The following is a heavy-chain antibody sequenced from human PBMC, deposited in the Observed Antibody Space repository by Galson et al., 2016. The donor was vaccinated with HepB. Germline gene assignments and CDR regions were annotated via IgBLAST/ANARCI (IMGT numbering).Heavy chain of an antibody. CDR2: MIPNSGTT. CDR1: GFTFTTYD. V-gene: IGHV1-8*01. CDR3: AGGRYCSGGSCYGGFDY. Sequence: SVKVSCKASGFTFTTYDINWVRQATGQGLEWLGWMIPNSGTTGYAQKFQGRVTMTRNTSISTAYMELSSLRSEDTAVYYCAGGRYCSGGSCYGGFDYWGQGALVTVSS. J-gene: IGHJ4*02. D-gene: IGHD2-15*01.